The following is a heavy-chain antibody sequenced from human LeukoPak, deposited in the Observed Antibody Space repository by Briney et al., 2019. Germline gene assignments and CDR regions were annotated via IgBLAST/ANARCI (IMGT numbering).Heavy chain of an antibody. CDR2: VNNDGIDA. J-gene: IGHJ4*02. V-gene: IGHV3-74*01. CDR3: VRGHLGPDY. Sequence: PGGSLRLSCAASGFTFNTFWMHWVRQAPGEGLVWVSRVNNDGIDATYADSVRGRFTISRDNAMNTVYLQMNSLRDDDTAVYYCVRGHLGPDYWGQGTLVTVSS. D-gene: IGHD3-16*01. CDR1: GFTFNTFW.